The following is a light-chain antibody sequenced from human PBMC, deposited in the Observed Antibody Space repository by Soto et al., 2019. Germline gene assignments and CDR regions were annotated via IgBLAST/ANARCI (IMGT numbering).Light chain of an antibody. CDR2: AAS. CDR3: QQSSSNPRT. J-gene: IGKJ1*01. CDR1: QSISRH. Sequence: DIQMTQSPSSLSASVGDRVTISCRASQSISRHLTWYQQKPGKAPQLLIYAASSLQSGVPSTFSGSGSGTEFTLTISSLQPEDFAIHFCQQSSSNPRTFGEGTKVEI. V-gene: IGKV1-39*01.